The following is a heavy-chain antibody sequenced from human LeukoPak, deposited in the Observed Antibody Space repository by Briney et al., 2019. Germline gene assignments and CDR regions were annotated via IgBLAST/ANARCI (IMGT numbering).Heavy chain of an antibody. J-gene: IGHJ4*02. D-gene: IGHD6-13*01. V-gene: IGHV1-2*02. CDR2: INPNSGGT. CDR1: GYTFTGYY. CDR3: ARDSIAASGCYFDY. Sequence: ASVKVSCKASGYTFTGYYMHWVRQAPGQGLEWMGWINPNSGGTNYAQKFQGRVTMTRDTSISTAYMELRSVRSDDTAVYYCARDSIAASGCYFDYWGQGTLVTVSS.